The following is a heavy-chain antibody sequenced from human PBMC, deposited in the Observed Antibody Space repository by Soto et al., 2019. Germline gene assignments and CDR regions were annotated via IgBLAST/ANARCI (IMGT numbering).Heavy chain of an antibody. CDR1: GFTFSSYE. D-gene: IGHD6-19*01. V-gene: IGHV4-34*01. J-gene: IGHJ6*02. CDR3: ARARAVAGSGGYYYYGMDV. CDR2: INHSGST. Sequence: GSLRLSCAASGFTFSSYEMNWVRQAQGRGLEWIGEINHSGSTNYNPSLKSRVTISVDTSKNQFSLKLSSVTAADTAVYYCARARAVAGSGGYYYYGMDVWGQGT.